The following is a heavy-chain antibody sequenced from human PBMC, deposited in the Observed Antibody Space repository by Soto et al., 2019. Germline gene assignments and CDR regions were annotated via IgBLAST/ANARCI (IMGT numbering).Heavy chain of an antibody. CDR3: AKDLRPDGRYDLDY. D-gene: IGHD3-3*01. V-gene: IGHV3-23*01. CDR2: ISSHGSSI. Sequence: GGSLRLSCAASGFTFSSYAMSWVRQAPGKGLEWVSCISSHGSSIYYADSVKGGFTISRYNSKNTLYLQMTSLRVEGTATYFCAKDLRPDGRYDLDYWGQGTQVTVSS. CDR1: GFTFSSYA. J-gene: IGHJ4*02.